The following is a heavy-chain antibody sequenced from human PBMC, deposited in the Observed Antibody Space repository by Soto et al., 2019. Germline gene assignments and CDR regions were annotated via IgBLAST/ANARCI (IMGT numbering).Heavy chain of an antibody. J-gene: IGHJ6*03. D-gene: IGHD6-13*01. CDR2: IYYSGST. Sequence: PSETLSLTCTVSGGSISSGGYYWSWIRQHPGKGLEWIGYIYYSGSTYYNPSLKSRVTISVDTSKNQFSLKLSSVTAADTAVYYCGGTLGVGAAGTYLYYCMDVWGKGTTVTVSS. CDR3: GGTLGVGAAGTYLYYCMDV. CDR1: GGSISSGGYY. V-gene: IGHV4-31*03.